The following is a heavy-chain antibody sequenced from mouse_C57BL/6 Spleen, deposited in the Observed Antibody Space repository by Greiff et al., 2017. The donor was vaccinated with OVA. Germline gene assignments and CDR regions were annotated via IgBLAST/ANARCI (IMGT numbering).Heavy chain of an antibody. CDR1: GYTFTSYW. CDR3: ARVTDSSGYPYAMDY. V-gene: IGHV1-53*01. D-gene: IGHD3-2*02. J-gene: IGHJ4*01. CDR2: INPSNGGT. Sequence: QVQPQQPGTELVKPGASVKLSCKASGYTFTSYWMHWVKQRPGQGLEWIGNINPSNGGTNYNEKFKSKATLTVDKSSSTAYMQLSSLTSEDSAVYYCARVTDSSGYPYAMDYWGQGTSVTVSS.